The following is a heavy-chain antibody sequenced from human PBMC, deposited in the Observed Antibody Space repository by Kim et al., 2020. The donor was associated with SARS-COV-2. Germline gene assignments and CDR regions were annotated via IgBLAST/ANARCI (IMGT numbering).Heavy chain of an antibody. J-gene: IGHJ1*01. CDR1: GFAFSSYW. D-gene: IGHD1-26*01. CDR3: ATTPGEAYLEH. V-gene: IGHV3-7*01. Sequence: GGSLRLSCAASGFAFSSYWMSWVRQAPGKGLEWVANIKRDGSHINYVDSVKGRFTISRDNAKTSVYLQMNSLRAEDTAVYYCATTPGEAYLEHWGQGALV. CDR2: IKRDGSHI.